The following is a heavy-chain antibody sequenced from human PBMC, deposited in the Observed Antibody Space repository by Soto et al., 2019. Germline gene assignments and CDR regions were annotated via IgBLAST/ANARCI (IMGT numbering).Heavy chain of an antibody. CDR2: ISGSGGST. CDR3: ATTAAGFDY. Sequence: GGSLRLSCAASASGFTFSSYVMSWVRQAPGKGLGWVSAISGSGGSTYYADSVKGRFTISRDNSKNTLYLQMNSLRAEDTAVYYCATTAAGFDYWGQGTLVTVSS. D-gene: IGHD6-13*01. CDR1: GFTFSSYV. J-gene: IGHJ4*02. V-gene: IGHV3-23*01.